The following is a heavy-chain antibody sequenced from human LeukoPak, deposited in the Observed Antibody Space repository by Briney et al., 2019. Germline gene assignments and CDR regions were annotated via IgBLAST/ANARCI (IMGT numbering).Heavy chain of an antibody. V-gene: IGHV3-7*01. Sequence: GGSLRLSCAASGFTFSGYWMTWVRQAPGKGLEWVANINLDGSGKDYVDSVKGRFAISRDNAKNSLSLQMNSLRAEDTAVYHCVRARWTDVAIWGQGTLVTVSS. D-gene: IGHD1-1*01. CDR2: INLDGSGK. J-gene: IGHJ4*02. CDR3: VRARWTDVAI. CDR1: GFTFSGYW.